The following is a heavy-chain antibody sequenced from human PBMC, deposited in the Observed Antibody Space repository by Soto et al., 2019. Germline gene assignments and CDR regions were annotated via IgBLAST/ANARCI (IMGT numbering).Heavy chain of an antibody. V-gene: IGHV3-7*01. CDR1: GFPFSNYW. D-gene: IGHD6-19*01. J-gene: IGHJ4*02. Sequence: EVQLVESGGGLVQPGGSLRLSCEISGFPFSNYWMNWFRQAPGKALEWVANIKQDGIEKYNVDSGKGRFTISRDNAKNALFLQRNRLRAEDTAVYHCVRSTGWYPDYWGQGTLVTVSS. CDR3: VRSTGWYPDY. CDR2: IKQDGIEK.